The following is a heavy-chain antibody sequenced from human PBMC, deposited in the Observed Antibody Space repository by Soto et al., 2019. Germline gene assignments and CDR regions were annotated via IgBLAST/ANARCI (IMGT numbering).Heavy chain of an antibody. CDR3: ARDPEDYGSGNYYNRIDF. V-gene: IGHV1-69*01. D-gene: IGHD3-10*01. CDR2: IIPLFGAP. Sequence: QVQLVQSGAEVKKPGSSVKVSCKASGGIFSTYAISWLRQAPGQGLEWMGGIIPLFGAPNYAQRVQGRDTITADEFTTTAYMELRSMRCEDTAVYYFARDPEDYGSGNYYNRIDFWGQGTLVTVSS. CDR1: GGIFSTYA. J-gene: IGHJ4*02.